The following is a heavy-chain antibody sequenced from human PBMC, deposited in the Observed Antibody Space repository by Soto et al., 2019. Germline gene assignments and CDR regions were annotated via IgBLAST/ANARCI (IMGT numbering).Heavy chain of an antibody. J-gene: IGHJ4*02. CDR1: GFTFSNYS. V-gene: IGHV3-23*01. Sequence: GGSLILSWASSGFTFSNYSMNLVRQAPGKGLEWVSGISATGVKTYSADSVKGRFTMSRDNSKDTVYLEMNSLRAEDTAVYYCTKPRSAMIYYLDFRGLGALVTVSS. CDR3: TKPRSAMIYYLDF. CDR2: ISATGVKT. D-gene: IGHD3-22*01.